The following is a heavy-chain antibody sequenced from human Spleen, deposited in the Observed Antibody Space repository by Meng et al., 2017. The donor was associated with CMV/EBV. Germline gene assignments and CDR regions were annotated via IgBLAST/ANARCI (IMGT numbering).Heavy chain of an antibody. CDR2: IRYDGSNK. D-gene: IGHD2-2*01. V-gene: IGHV3-30*02. CDR3: AKDMEDIVVVPAAYNWFDP. CDR1: TFSSYG. J-gene: IGHJ5*02. Sequence: TFSSYGRHWVSQAPGKGLEWVALIRYDGSNKYYAESVKGRFTISRDNFKNTLYLQMNSLRVEDTAVYHCAKDMEDIVVVPAAYNWFDPWGQGTLVTVSS.